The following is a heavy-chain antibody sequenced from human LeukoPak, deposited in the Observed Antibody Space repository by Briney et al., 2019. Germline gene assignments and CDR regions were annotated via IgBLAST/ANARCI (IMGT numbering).Heavy chain of an antibody. Sequence: SGTLSLTCAVYGGSFSGYYWSWIRQPPGKGLEWIGEINHSGSTNYNPSLKSRVTISVDTSKNQFSLKLSPVTAADTAVYYCARGYSVAGLFQHWGQGTLVTVSS. CDR3: ARGYSVAGLFQH. CDR2: INHSGST. V-gene: IGHV4-34*01. CDR1: GGSFSGYY. D-gene: IGHD6-19*01. J-gene: IGHJ1*01.